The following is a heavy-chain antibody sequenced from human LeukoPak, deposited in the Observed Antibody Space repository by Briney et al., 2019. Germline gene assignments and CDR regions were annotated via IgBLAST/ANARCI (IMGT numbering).Heavy chain of an antibody. CDR3: AKGGRDIAAAGS. J-gene: IGHJ4*02. Sequence: GSLRPSCAASGFTFSSFGMHWVRQAPGKGLEWVAVISYDGSNKYYADSVKGRFTISRDNSKNTLYLQMNSLRAEDTAVYYCAKGGRDIAAAGSWGQGTLVTVSS. V-gene: IGHV3-30*18. D-gene: IGHD6-13*01. CDR1: GFTFSSFG. CDR2: ISYDGSNK.